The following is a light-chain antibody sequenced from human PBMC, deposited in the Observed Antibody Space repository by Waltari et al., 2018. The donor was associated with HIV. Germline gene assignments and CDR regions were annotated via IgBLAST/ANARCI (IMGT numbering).Light chain of an antibody. CDR2: AVS. J-gene: IGLJ3*02. CDR3: SSFASQDSPM. Sequence: QSPLHQPASVSASPGQSITIPCTGVSHEGDFYNFVSWYQQHPGKSPQLIIYAVSSRPSVISSRFVGSKSGVTASLTISGLQAEDEAVYFCSSFASQDSPMFGGGTKLTVL. CDR1: SHEGDFYNF. V-gene: IGLV2-14*03.